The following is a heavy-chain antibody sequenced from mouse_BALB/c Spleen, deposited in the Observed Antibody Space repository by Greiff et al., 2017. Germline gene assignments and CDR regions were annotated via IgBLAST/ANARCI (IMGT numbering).Heavy chain of an antibody. CDR1: GFSLTSYG. CDR3: ARLSRGYYYAMDY. J-gene: IGHJ4*01. V-gene: IGHV2-9*02. CDR2: IWAGGST. Sequence: QLVESGPGLVAPSQSLSITCTVSGFSLTSYGVHWVRQPPGKGLEWLGVIWAGGSTNYNSALMSRLSISKDNSKSQVFLKMNSLQTDDTAMYYCARLSRGYYYAMDYWGQGTSVTVSS.